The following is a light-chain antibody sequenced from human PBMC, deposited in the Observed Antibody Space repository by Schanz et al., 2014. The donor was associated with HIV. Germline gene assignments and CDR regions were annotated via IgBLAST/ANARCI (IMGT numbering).Light chain of an antibody. CDR2: GDN. Sequence: QSVLTQPPSLSGAPGQWVTVSCSGGSSNIGACFDVHWYQQLPGTAPKLLIYGDNSRPSGVPDRFSGSKSGTSASLAITGLQAEDEADYYCQSYDSSLRVVVFGGGTKLTVL. CDR1: SSNIGACFD. V-gene: IGLV1-40*01. J-gene: IGLJ2*01. CDR3: QSYDSSLRVVV.